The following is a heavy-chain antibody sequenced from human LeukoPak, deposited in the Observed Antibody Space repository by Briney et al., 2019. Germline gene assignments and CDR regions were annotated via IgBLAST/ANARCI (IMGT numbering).Heavy chain of an antibody. D-gene: IGHD2-8*02. Sequence: GGSLRLSCAASGFTFSSYGMSWVRQAPGKGLEWVSAISGSGGSTYYADSVKGRFTISRDNSKNTLSLQMNSLRADDTAIYYCATYRQVLLPFESWGQGTLVTVSS. CDR3: ATYRQVLLPFES. V-gene: IGHV3-23*01. CDR2: ISGSGGST. CDR1: GFTFSSYG. J-gene: IGHJ4*02.